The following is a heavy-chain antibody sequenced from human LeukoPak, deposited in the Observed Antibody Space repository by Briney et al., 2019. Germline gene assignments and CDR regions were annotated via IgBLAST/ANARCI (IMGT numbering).Heavy chain of an antibody. CDR2: MYYSGSP. CDR1: GGPISGYY. D-gene: IGHD2-15*01. CDR3: AREVGYCSGGSCYSYFDY. Sequence: SETLSLTCTVSGGPISGYYWSWIRQSPGKGLEWIGYMYYSGSPNYNPSLQSRVTISVDTSKNQFSLKLSSVTAADTAVYYCAREVGYCSGGSCYSYFDYWGQGTLVTVSS. V-gene: IGHV4-59*01. J-gene: IGHJ4*02.